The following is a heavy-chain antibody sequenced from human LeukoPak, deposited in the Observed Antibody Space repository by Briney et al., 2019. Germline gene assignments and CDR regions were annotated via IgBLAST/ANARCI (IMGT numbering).Heavy chain of an antibody. D-gene: IGHD4-23*01. Sequence: SETLSLTCTVSGGSISSGSYYWSWIRQPAGKGLEWIGRIYTSGSTNYNPSLKSRVTISVDTSKNQFSLKLSSVTAADTAVYYCARDAHDYGGISFDYWGQGTLVTVSS. J-gene: IGHJ4*02. V-gene: IGHV4-61*02. CDR2: IYTSGST. CDR3: ARDAHDYGGISFDY. CDR1: GGSISSGSYY.